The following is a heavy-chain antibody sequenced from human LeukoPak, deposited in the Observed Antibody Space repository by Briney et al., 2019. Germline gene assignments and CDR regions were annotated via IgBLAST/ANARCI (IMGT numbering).Heavy chain of an antibody. CDR3: AKAFTFPNWFDP. D-gene: IGHD2/OR15-2a*01. J-gene: IGHJ5*02. CDR1: GGSISSSSFY. V-gene: IGHV4-39*01. CDR2: IYYSGTT. Sequence: SETLSLTCTVSGGSISSSSFYWAWIRQPPGKGLEWIGSIYYSGTTYYNPSVKSRVTMSVDTSKKQFSLQLSSVTAADTAVYYCAKAFTFPNWFDPWGQGTLVTVSS.